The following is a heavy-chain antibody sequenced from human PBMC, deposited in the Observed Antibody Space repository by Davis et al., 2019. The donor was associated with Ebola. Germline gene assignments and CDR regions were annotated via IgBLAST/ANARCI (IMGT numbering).Heavy chain of an antibody. CDR1: GGSISSSSYY. CDR3: ARSLLTYYYDSSGYYTGMDALDI. D-gene: IGHD3-22*01. V-gene: IGHV4-39*01. CDR2: IYYSGST. J-gene: IGHJ3*02. Sequence: SETLSLTCTVSGGSISSSSYYWGWIRQPPGKGLEWIGSIYYSGSTYYNPSLKSRVTISVDTSKNQFSLKLSSVTAAETAVYYCARSLLTYYYDSSGYYTGMDALDIWGQGTMVTVSS.